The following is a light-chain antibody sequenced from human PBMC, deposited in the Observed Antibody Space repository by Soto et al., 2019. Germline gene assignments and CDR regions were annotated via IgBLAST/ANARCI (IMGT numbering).Light chain of an antibody. Sequence: QSALAQPPSASGSPGQSVTISCTGTSSDVGAYNYVSWYQQHPGKAPKVVIYEVSKRPSGVPDRFSGSKSGNTASLTVSGLQAEDEAEYYCSSYAGTNRVFGTGTKVTVL. J-gene: IGLJ1*01. CDR2: EVS. V-gene: IGLV2-8*01. CDR3: SSYAGTNRV. CDR1: SSDVGAYNY.